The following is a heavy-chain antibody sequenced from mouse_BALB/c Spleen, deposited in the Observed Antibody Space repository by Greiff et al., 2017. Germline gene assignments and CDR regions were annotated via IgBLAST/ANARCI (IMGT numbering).Heavy chain of an antibody. Sequence: LQESGAELARPGASVKLSCKASGYTFTSYWMQWVKQRPGQGLEWIGAIYPGDGDTRYTQKFKGKATLTADKSSSTAYMQLSSLASEDSAVYYCARRGYRYDEGYFDYWGQGTTLTVSS. D-gene: IGHD2-14*01. CDR3: ARRGYRYDEGYFDY. CDR1: GYTFTSYW. CDR2: IYPGDGDT. J-gene: IGHJ2*01. V-gene: IGHV1-87*01.